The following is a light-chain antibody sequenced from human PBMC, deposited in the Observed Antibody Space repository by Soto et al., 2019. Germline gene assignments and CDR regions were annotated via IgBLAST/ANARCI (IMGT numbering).Light chain of an antibody. Sequence: QSVLTQPPSASGTPGQRVTFSYSGSSSNIGSGTVNWYQQLPGTAPKLLIYNDNQRPSGVPDRFSGSKSGTSASLAISGLQSEDEADYYCASWDVTLNGLYVFGTGTKLTVL. J-gene: IGLJ1*01. CDR3: ASWDVTLNGLYV. CDR1: SSNIGSGT. V-gene: IGLV1-44*01. CDR2: NDN.